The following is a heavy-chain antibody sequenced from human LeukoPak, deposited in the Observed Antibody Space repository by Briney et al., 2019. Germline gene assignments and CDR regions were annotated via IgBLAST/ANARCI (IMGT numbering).Heavy chain of an antibody. CDR3: AKYPTSTDYDY. CDR1: GFTFSSYG. CDR2: ISSSRSTI. J-gene: IGHJ4*02. Sequence: GGSLRLSCAASGFTFSSYGMNWVRQAPGKGLEWVSYISSSRSTIYYADSVKGRFTISRDNAKNSLYLQMNSLRAQGTAVHYCAKYPTSTDYDYWGQGGLVTVSS. D-gene: IGHD4-11*01. V-gene: IGHV3-48*01.